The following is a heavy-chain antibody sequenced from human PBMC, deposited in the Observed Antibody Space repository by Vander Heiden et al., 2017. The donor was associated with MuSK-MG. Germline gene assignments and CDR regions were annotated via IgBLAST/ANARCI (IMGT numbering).Heavy chain of an antibody. Sequence: EVQLLESGGGLVQPGGSLRLSCAASVFTFSSYALSWVRQAPGKGLEWVLAISGSGGSPYYPDSVEGRFTISRDNSKNTLYLQMNSLRDEDTAVYYCAKDQWLSTWAFDNWGQGTMVNVSS. CDR2: ISGSGGSP. CDR1: VFTFSSYA. CDR3: AKDQWLSTWAFDN. V-gene: IGHV3-23*01. J-gene: IGHJ3*02. D-gene: IGHD5-12*01.